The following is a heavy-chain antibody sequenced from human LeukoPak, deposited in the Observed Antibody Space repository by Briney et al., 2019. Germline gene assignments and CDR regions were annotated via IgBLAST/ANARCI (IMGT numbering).Heavy chain of an antibody. J-gene: IGHJ3*02. Sequence: SGVSLRLSCAASGFTFSSYWRHWVRQAPGKGLVWVSRINSDGSSTSYADSVKGRFTISRDNAKNTLYLQMNSLRAEDTAVYYCARASWPGSFDIWGQGTMVTVSS. CDR3: ARASWPGSFDI. CDR1: GFTFSSYW. CDR2: INSDGSST. V-gene: IGHV3-74*01.